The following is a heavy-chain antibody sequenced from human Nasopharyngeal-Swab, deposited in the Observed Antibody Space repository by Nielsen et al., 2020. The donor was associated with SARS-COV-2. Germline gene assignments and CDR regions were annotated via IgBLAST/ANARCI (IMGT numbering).Heavy chain of an antibody. CDR1: GYSFTSYW. CDR3: ARHQVGYSYGSYYYYMDV. D-gene: IGHD5-18*01. Sequence: GESLKISCKGSGYSFTSYWIGWVRQMPGTGLERMGIIYPGDSDTRYSPSFQGLVTISADKSISTAYLQWSSLKASDTAMYYCARHQVGYSYGSYYYYMDVWGKGTTVTVSS. V-gene: IGHV5-51*01. J-gene: IGHJ6*03. CDR2: IYPGDSDT.